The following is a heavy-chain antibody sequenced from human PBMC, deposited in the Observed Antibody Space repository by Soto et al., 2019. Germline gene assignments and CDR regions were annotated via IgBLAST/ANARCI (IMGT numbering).Heavy chain of an antibody. Sequence: GGSLRLSCAASGFTFSSFGMHWVRQAPGKGLEWVAVISFDGSSKYYADSVKGRFTISRDNSKNTLFLQMNSLRAEDTALYYCAKDKDVWIGYYYGMDVWGQGTTVTVSS. CDR2: ISFDGSSK. CDR1: GFTFSSFG. CDR3: AKDKDVWIGYYYGMDV. J-gene: IGHJ6*02. V-gene: IGHV3-30*18. D-gene: IGHD5-12*01.